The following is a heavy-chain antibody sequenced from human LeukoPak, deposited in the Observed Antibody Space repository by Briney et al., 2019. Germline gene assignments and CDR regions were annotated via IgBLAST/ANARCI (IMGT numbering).Heavy chain of an antibody. CDR2: ISSSSSTI. CDR3: ARADGKAAAVFDY. Sequence: GGSLRLSCAASGFTFSSYSMNWVRQAPGKGLEWVSYISSSSSTIYYADSVKGRFTISRDNAKNSLYLQMNSLRAEDTAVYYCARADGKAAAVFDYWGQGTLVTVSS. CDR1: GFTFSSYS. J-gene: IGHJ4*02. V-gene: IGHV3-48*04. D-gene: IGHD6-13*01.